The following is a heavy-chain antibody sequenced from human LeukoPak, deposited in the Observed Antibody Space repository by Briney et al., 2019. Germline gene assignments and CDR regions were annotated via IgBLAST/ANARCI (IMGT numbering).Heavy chain of an antibody. J-gene: IGHJ3*02. Sequence: ASVKVSCKASGYTFTNYGISWVRQAPGQGLEWMGWINPNSGGTNYAQKFQGRVTMTGDTSISTAYMELSRLRSDDTAVYYCASPGGSGYCSGGSCYDDAFDIWGQGTMVTVSS. V-gene: IGHV1-2*02. CDR1: GYTFTNYG. D-gene: IGHD2-15*01. CDR3: ASPGGSGYCSGGSCYDDAFDI. CDR2: INPNSGGT.